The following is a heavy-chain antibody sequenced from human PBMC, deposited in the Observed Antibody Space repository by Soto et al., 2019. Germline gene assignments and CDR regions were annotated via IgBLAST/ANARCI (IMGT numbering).Heavy chain of an antibody. CDR2: ISSNGSTI. J-gene: IGHJ3*02. CDR1: GFTFGSSA. CDR3: ARKWLALDDAFDI. Sequence: GGSLRLSCVASGFTFGSSAMSWVRQAPGKGLEWVSYISSNGSTIDYADSVKGRFTISRDNAKNSLYLQMNSLRAEDTAVYYCARKWLALDDAFDIWGQGTMVTVSS. V-gene: IGHV3-48*03. D-gene: IGHD6-19*01.